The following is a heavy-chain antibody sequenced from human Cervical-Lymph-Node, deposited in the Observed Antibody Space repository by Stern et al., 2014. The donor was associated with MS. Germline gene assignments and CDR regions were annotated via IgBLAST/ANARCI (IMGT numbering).Heavy chain of an antibody. CDR2: ISYDGSNK. CDR1: GFAFSSYA. CDR3: ARVMAPLDY. V-gene: IGHV3-30-3*01. J-gene: IGHJ4*02. D-gene: IGHD5-24*01. Sequence: VQLVESGGGVVQPGRSLRLSCAASGFAFSSYAMPWVRPAPGKGLEWVAVISYDGSNKYYADSVKGRFTISRDNSKNTLYLQMNSLRAEDTAVYYCARVMAPLDYWGQGTLVTVSS.